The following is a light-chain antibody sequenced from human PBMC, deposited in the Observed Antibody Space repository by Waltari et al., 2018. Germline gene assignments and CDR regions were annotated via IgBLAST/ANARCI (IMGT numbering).Light chain of an antibody. V-gene: IGLV2-8*01. CDR3: SSYSGSNNLGV. J-gene: IGLJ2*01. CDR1: STHVVGHNY. Sequence: QSALTQPPSPSRSPAQSVTISCTAHSTHVVGHNYVSWYQQHPGKAPKLIISEVNKRPSGVPDRFSGSKSGNTASLTVSGLQADDEADYYCSSYSGSNNLGVFGGGTKLTVL. CDR2: EVN.